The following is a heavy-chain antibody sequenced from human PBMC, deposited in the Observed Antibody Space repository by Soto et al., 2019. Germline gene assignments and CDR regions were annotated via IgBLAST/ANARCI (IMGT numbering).Heavy chain of an antibody. J-gene: IGHJ4*02. CDR1: GFTFSSYA. D-gene: IGHD6-19*01. Sequence: QVQLVASGGGVVQPGRSLRLSCAASGFTFSSYAMHWVRQAPGKGLEWVAVISYDGSNKYYADSVKGRFTISRDNSKNTLYLQMNSLRAEDTAVYYCARLEAVAGFDYWGQGTLVTVSS. V-gene: IGHV3-30-3*01. CDR3: ARLEAVAGFDY. CDR2: ISYDGSNK.